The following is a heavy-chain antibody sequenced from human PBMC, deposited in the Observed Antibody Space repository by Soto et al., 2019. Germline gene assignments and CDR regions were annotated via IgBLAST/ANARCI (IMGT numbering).Heavy chain of an antibody. J-gene: IGHJ5*02. CDR3: ARDKSWLTYKWFDP. V-gene: IGHV1-18*01. D-gene: IGHD6-19*01. Sequence: GASVKVSCKASGYTFTSYGISWVRQAPGQGLEWMGWISAYNGNTNYAQKLQGRVTMTTDTSTSTAYMELRSLRSDDTAVYYCARDKSWLTYKWFDPWGQGTLVTVSS. CDR2: ISAYNGNT. CDR1: GYTFTSYG.